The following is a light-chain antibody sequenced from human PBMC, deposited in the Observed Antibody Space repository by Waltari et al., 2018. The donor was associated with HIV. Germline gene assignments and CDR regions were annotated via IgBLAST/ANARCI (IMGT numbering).Light chain of an antibody. CDR2: GNM. Sequence: QSVLPQSPSASGTPGQRVTISCSGGSPNIGSNPVSWYQQFPGTAPKPPNYGNMHRAPGVPYPFSGSKSGPSAPLGIIGLQSEGGSEYYCATWDDSLKSPVFGGGTKLTVL. CDR1: SPNIGSNP. V-gene: IGLV1-44*01. CDR3: ATWDDSLKSPV. J-gene: IGLJ3*02.